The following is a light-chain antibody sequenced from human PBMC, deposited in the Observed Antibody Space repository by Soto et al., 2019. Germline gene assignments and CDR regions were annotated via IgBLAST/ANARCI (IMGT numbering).Light chain of an antibody. CDR2: LGS. J-gene: IGKJ1*01. CDR1: QSLLHSNGYNY. V-gene: IGKV2-28*01. Sequence: DIVMTQSPLSLPVTPGEPASISCRSSQSLLHSNGYNYLDWYLQKPGQSPQLLIYLGSNRASGVPDRFSGSGSGTDFTLKISRVEAEDDGVYYCMQPLQSWTFGQGTKVEIK. CDR3: MQPLQSWT.